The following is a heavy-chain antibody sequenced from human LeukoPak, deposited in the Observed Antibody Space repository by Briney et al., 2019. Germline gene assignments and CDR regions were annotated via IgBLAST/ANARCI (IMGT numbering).Heavy chain of an antibody. CDR3: ARLRGWTYGMDV. J-gene: IGHJ6*02. D-gene: IGHD6-19*01. CDR1: GFTFSSYE. CDR2: ISSSGGTT. V-gene: IGHV3-48*03. Sequence: GGSLRLSCAASGFTFSSYEMNWVRQAPGKGLEWVSYISSSGGTTYYADSVKGRFTISRDNAKNSLYLQMNSLRAEDTAVYYCARLRGWTYGMDVWGQGTTVTVSS.